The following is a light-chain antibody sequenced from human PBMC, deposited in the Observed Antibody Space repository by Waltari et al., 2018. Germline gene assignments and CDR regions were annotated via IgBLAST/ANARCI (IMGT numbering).Light chain of an antibody. Sequence: EIVFTQSPGTLSLSPGESATLSCSASQSVSSNYLGWYQQKPGQAPRLLIYGASNRATGVPDRFSGSGSGTAFTLTISRLEPEDFAVYYCQQYGSSPPKYTFGQGTKLEI. CDR2: GAS. CDR3: QQYGSSPPKYT. CDR1: QSVSSNY. V-gene: IGKV3-20*01. J-gene: IGKJ2*01.